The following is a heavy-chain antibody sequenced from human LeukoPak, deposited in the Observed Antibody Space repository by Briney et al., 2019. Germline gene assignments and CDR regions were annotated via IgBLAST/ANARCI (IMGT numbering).Heavy chain of an antibody. D-gene: IGHD1-1*01. J-gene: IGHJ5*02. CDR2: ISAYNGNT. CDR1: GYTFTSYG. V-gene: IGHV1-18*01. Sequence: ASVKVSCKASGYTFTSYGISWVRQAPGQGLEWMGRISAYNGNTNYAQKLQGRVTMTTDTSTSTAYMELRSLRSDDTAVYYCARGVKLERRLESWFDPWGQGTLVTVSS. CDR3: ARGVKLERRLESWFDP.